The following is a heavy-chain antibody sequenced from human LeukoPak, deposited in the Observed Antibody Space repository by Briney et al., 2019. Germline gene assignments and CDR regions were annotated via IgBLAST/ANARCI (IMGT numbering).Heavy chain of an antibody. CDR1: GFTFSSYV. V-gene: IGHV3-23*01. J-gene: IGHJ4*02. CDR3: AKDYDSSGYWGYYFDY. D-gene: IGHD3-22*01. Sequence: QTGGSLRLSCAASGFTFSSYVMSWVRQAPGKGLEWVSEISGSGGSTYYADSVKGRYTISRDNSKNTLYLQMNSLRAEDTAVYYCAKDYDSSGYWGYYFDYWGQGTLVTVSS. CDR2: ISGSGGST.